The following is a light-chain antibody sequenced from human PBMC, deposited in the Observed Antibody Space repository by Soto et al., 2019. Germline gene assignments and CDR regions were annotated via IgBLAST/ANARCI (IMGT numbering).Light chain of an antibody. CDR2: DAS. CDR3: QQYNNWPPIT. V-gene: IGKV3-15*01. CDR1: QSVSSN. Sequence: EIVMTQSPATLSVSPGERATLSCRSSQSVSSNLAWHQQKPGQAPRILMYDASTRATGIPARFSGSGSGTEFTLTISSLQSEDFAVYYCQQYNNWPPITFGQGTRLEIK. J-gene: IGKJ5*01.